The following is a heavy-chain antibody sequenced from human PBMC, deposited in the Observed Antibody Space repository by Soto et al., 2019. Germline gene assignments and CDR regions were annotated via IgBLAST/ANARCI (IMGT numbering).Heavy chain of an antibody. CDR1: GFTFSSYG. J-gene: IGHJ6*04. CDR3: EKDLLKQEHIVVVPFGYGMDV. Sequence: PGGSLRLSCAASGFTFSSYGMHWVRQAPGKGLEWVAVISYDGSNKYYADSVKGRFTISRDNSKNTLYLQMNSLRAEDTAVYYFEKDLLKQEHIVVVPFGYGMDVWGRGTEVNVSS. CDR2: ISYDGSNK. V-gene: IGHV3-30*18. D-gene: IGHD2-2*01.